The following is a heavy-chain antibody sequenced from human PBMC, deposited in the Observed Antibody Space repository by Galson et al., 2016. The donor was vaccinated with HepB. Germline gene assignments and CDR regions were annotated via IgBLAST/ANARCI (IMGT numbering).Heavy chain of an antibody. V-gene: IGHV3-7*01. Sequence: SLRLSCAASGFTFKNYWMTWVRQAPGKGLEWVASIKQDGRGKYYVDSVRGRFTVSRDNAKNSLYLQMNSLRVEDTALYFCARDLLDSSWYRGLTGLLDPWGQGTLATVSS. J-gene: IGHJ5*02. CDR2: IKQDGRGK. D-gene: IGHD6-13*01. CDR3: ARDLLDSSWYRGLTGLLDP. CDR1: GFTFKNYW.